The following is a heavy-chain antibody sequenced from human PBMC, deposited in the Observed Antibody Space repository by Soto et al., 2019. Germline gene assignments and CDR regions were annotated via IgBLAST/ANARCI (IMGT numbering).Heavy chain of an antibody. J-gene: IGHJ4*02. CDR2: ISGGGSIT. CDR3: AKTIRGGYSSSWYYFDY. Sequence: EVPLLESGGDLVQPGGSLRLSCAASGFTFTNYAMTWVRQAPGKGLEWVSTISGGGSITYYADSLKGRFTISRDNSXNXXYLQINSLRAEDTAVYYCAKTIRGGYSSSWYYFDYWGQGTLVTVSS. CDR1: GFTFTNYA. V-gene: IGHV3-23*01. D-gene: IGHD6-13*01.